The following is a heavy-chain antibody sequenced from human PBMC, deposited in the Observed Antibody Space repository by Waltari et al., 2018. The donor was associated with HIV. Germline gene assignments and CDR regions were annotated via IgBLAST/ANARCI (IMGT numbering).Heavy chain of an antibody. CDR3: ARPGGDSGSYGRFDY. CDR2: MNSDGSST. V-gene: IGHV3-74*01. CDR1: GFTFSSYW. J-gene: IGHJ4*02. D-gene: IGHD1-26*01. Sequence: EVQLVESGGGLIQPGGSLRLSCAASGFTFSSYWMHWVRQAPGKGRVLVSRMNSDGSSTSYADAVKGRFTISRDNAKNTLYLQMDSLRAEDTAVYYCARPGGDSGSYGRFDYWGQGTLVTVSS.